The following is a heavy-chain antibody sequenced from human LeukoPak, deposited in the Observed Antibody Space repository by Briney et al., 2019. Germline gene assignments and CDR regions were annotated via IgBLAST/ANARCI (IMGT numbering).Heavy chain of an antibody. D-gene: IGHD2-15*01. V-gene: IGHV3-30*03. CDR2: ISYDGSNK. Sequence: GGSLRLSCAASGFTFSSYWMSWVRQAPGKGLEWVAVISYDGSNKYYADSVKGRFTISRDNSKNTLYLQMNSLRAEDTAVYYCARDIVVVVAATGSSYFQHWGQGTLVTVSS. CDR3: ARDIVVVVAATGSSYFQH. CDR1: GFTFSSYW. J-gene: IGHJ1*01.